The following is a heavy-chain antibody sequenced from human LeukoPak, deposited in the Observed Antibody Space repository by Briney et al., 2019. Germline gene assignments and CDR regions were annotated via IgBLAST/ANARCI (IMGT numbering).Heavy chain of an antibody. CDR3: ASRELYGPNYYYYYGMDV. J-gene: IGHJ6*02. V-gene: IGHV3-30*03. CDR2: ISYDGSNK. Sequence: GGSLRLSCAASGFTFSSYGMHWVHQAPGKGLEWVAVISYDGSNKYYADSVKGRFTISRDNSKNTLYLQMNSLRAEDTAVYYCASRELYGPNYYYYYGMDVWGQGTTVTVSS. CDR1: GFTFSSYG. D-gene: IGHD2-2*02.